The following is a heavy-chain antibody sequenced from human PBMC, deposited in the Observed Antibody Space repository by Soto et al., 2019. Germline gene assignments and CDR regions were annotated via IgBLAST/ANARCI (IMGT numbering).Heavy chain of an antibody. J-gene: IGHJ3*02. D-gene: IGHD6-19*01. Sequence: EVQLLESGGNLVQPGESLRLSCAASGFTFSSYAMSWVRQAPGKGLEWVSHISSGGDAYYTDSVKGRFTISRDNSKNTLPLQMNSLRAEDTAVYFCAKTYKDTAYSTGHLDAFDIWGQGTMVTVSS. CDR1: GFTFSSYA. CDR2: ISSGGDA. V-gene: IGHV3-23*01. CDR3: AKTYKDTAYSTGHLDAFDI.